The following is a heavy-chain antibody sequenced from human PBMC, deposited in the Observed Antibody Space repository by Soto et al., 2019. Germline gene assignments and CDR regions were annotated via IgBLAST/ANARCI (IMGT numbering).Heavy chain of an antibody. J-gene: IGHJ4*02. CDR1: GFTFSSST. D-gene: IGHD4-17*01. CDR2: ISSDSVWI. CDR3: ASGSYGDYSD. Sequence: GGSLRLSCAASGFTFSSSTMNWVRQAPGKGLEWVSSISSDSVWIYYAASVKGRFTISRDNAKNSLFLQMSSLRAEDTAVYYCASGSYGDYSDWGQGTLATVSS. V-gene: IGHV3-21*01.